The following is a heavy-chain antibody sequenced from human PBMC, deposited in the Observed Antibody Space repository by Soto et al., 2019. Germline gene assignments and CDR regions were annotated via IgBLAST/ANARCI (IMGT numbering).Heavy chain of an antibody. CDR3: AHEGYGSDNWYDT. D-gene: IGHD6-13*01. V-gene: IGHV2-5*02. J-gene: IGHJ5*02. CDR1: GFSLTSNGVG. CDR2: IYWDDTE. Sequence: QISLKESGPTLVQPTQTLTLTCTFSGFSLTSNGVGVGWIRQPPGKALECLALIYWDDTERYSPSLKTRLIITKDTSKNQGVLIMTYMDPVDTATYYCAHEGYGSDNWYDTWGQGTMVTVSS.